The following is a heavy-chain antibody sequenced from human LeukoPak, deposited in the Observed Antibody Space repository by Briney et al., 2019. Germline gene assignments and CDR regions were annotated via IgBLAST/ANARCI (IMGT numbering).Heavy chain of an antibody. D-gene: IGHD6-19*01. CDR2: MNPNSGNT. V-gene: IGHV1-8*01. J-gene: IGHJ5*02. CDR1: GYTFTSYD. Sequence: ASVKVSCKASGYTFTSYDINWVRQATGQGLEWMRWMNPNSGNTGYAQKFQGRVTMTRNTSISTAYMELSSLRSEDTAVYYCARGRLPGIAVVIWFDPWGQGTLVTVSS. CDR3: ARGRLPGIAVVIWFDP.